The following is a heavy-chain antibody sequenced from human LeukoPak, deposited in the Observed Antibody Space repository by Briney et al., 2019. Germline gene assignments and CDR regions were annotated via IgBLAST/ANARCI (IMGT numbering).Heavy chain of an antibody. J-gene: IGHJ4*02. D-gene: IGHD4-17*01. Sequence: WIRQPPGKGLEWIGSIYYSGSTYYNPSLKSRVTISVDTPKNQFSLKLSSVTAADTAVYYCARHGTYDGDYVFFDYWGQGTLVTVSS. V-gene: IGHV4-39*01. CDR3: ARHGTYDGDYVFFDY. CDR2: IYYSGST.